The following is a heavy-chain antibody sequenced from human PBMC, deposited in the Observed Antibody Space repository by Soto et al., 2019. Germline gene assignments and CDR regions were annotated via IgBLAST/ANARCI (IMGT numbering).Heavy chain of an antibody. CDR2: ISSDGSRT. J-gene: IGHJ3*02. Sequence: GGFLRLSCVASGFSFSSYLMEWVRQAPGKGLVWVSRISSDGSRTSYADSGKGRFTVSRDDAKNTLYLQLNSLTAEDTAVYYCVGNFMTKVGTEIWGQGTMVTVSS. D-gene: IGHD4-17*01. CDR1: GFSFSSYL. CDR3: VGNFMTKVGTEI. V-gene: IGHV3-74*01.